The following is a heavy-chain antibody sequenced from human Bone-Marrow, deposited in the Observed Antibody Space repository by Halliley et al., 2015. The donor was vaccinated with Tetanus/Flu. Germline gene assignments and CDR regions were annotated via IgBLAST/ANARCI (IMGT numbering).Heavy chain of an antibody. CDR1: GFTFRSHW. D-gene: IGHD2-15*01. Sequence: SLRLSCVASGFTFRSHWMHWVRQAPGKGLEWIGHIRSKAHNPATVYGASLKGRFSISRDDSENTAYLEMTSLKSEDTAVYYCVGGGRGNWGQGTLVTVSP. J-gene: IGHJ4*02. CDR2: IRSKAHNPAT. V-gene: IGHV3-73*01. CDR3: VGGGRGN.